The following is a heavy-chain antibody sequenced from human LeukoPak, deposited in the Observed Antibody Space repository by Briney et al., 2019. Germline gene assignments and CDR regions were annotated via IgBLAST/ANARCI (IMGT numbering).Heavy chain of an antibody. J-gene: IGHJ4*02. CDR2: IYYSGST. V-gene: IGHV4-39*01. D-gene: IGHD3-22*01. Sequence: SETLSLTCTVSGGSISSSSYYWGWIRQPPGKGLEWIGSIYYSGSTYYNPSLKSRVTISVDTSKNQFSLKLSSVTAADTAVYYCARLGYYYDSSHWGQGTPVTVSS. CDR3: ARLGYYYDSSH. CDR1: GGSISSSSYY.